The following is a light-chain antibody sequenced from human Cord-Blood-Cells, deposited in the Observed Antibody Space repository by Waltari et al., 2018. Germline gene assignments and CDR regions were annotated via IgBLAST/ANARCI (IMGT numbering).Light chain of an antibody. CDR2: DAS. J-gene: IGKJ1*01. Sequence: EIVLTHSPATLSLSPGARAHLSCRASQSVSSYLAWYQQKPGQAPRLLIYDASNRATGIPARFSGSGAGTDFTLTISSLEPEDFAVYYCQQRSNWQTFGQGTKVEIK. V-gene: IGKV3-11*01. CDR1: QSVSSY. CDR3: QQRSNWQT.